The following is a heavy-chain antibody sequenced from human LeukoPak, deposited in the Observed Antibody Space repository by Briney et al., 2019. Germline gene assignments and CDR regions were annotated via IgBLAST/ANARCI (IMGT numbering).Heavy chain of an antibody. V-gene: IGHV3-23*01. CDR2: ISGSGGST. CDR1: GFTFSNYA. CDR3: ANPFYSSSWYQFDY. J-gene: IGHJ4*02. D-gene: IGHD6-13*01. Sequence: GGSLRLSCAASGFTFSNYAMSWVRQAPGKGLEWVSGISGSGGSTYYADSVKGRFTISRDNSKNTLYLQMNSLRAEDTAVYYCANPFYSSSWYQFDYWGQGTLVTVSS.